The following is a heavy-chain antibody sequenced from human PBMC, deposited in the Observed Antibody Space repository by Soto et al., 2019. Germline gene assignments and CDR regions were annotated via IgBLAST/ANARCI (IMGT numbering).Heavy chain of an antibody. CDR2: ISGIGGST. Sequence: GGSLRLSCAASGFTFTDYALSWVRQAPGKGLEWVATISGIGGSTYLADSVKGRLSISRDNSKNTVSLLMNSLRAEDTAVYFCARGAPGYISRWYYFDYWGRGTLVTVSS. V-gene: IGHV3-23*01. CDR3: ARGAPGYISRWYYFDY. CDR1: GFTFTDYA. J-gene: IGHJ4*02. D-gene: IGHD6-13*01.